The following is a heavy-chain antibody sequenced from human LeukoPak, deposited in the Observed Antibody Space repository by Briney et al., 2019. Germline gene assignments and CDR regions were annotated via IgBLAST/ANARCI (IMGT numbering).Heavy chain of an antibody. CDR2: ISGSGGST. CDR3: ARIERGAVAGIDY. D-gene: IGHD6-19*01. Sequence: PGGSLRLSCAASGFTFSSYAMSWVRQAPGKGLEWVSAISGSGGSTYYADSVKGRFTISRDNSKNTLYLQMNSLRAEDTAVYYCARIERGAVAGIDYWGQGTLVTVSS. J-gene: IGHJ4*02. V-gene: IGHV3-23*01. CDR1: GFTFSSYA.